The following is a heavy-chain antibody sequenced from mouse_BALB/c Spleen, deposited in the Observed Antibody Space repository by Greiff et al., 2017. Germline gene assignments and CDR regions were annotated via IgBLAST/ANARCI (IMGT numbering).Heavy chain of an antibody. V-gene: IGHV1-54*01. CDR3: ARTGLYGSSEGHFDV. D-gene: IGHD1-1*01. CDR1: GYAFTNYL. CDR2: INPGSGGT. J-gene: IGHJ1*01. Sequence: QVQLQQSGAELVRPGTSVKVSCKASGYAFTNYLIEWVKQRPGQGLEWIGVINPGSGGTNYTEKFKGKATLTADKSSSTAYMQLSSLTSDDSAVYFCARTGLYGSSEGHFDVWGAGTTVTVSA.